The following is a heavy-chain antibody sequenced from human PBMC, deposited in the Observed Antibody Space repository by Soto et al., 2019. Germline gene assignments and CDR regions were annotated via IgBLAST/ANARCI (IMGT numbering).Heavy chain of an antibody. Sequence: SETLSLTCAVSGYSISSGYYWGWIRQPPGKGLEWIGSIYHSGSTYYNPSLKSRVTISVDTSKNQFSLKLSSVTAADTAVYYCAKAGTANWFDPWGQGTLVTVSS. CDR2: IYHSGST. CDR3: AKAGTANWFDP. J-gene: IGHJ5*02. CDR1: GYSISSGYY. V-gene: IGHV4-38-2*01. D-gene: IGHD6-19*01.